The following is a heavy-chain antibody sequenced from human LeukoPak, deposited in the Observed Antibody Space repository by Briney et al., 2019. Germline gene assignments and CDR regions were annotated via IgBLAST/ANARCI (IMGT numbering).Heavy chain of an antibody. CDR2: IYYSGST. CDR3: ARYSSSTGYFDY. CDR1: GGSISSYY. J-gene: IGHJ4*02. Sequence: SETLSLTCTVSGGSISSYYWSWIRQPPGKGLEWIGYIYYSGSTNYNPSLKSRVTISLGTSKNQFSLKLTSVTAADTAVYCCARYSSSTGYFDYWGQGTLVTVSS. V-gene: IGHV4-59*12. D-gene: IGHD6-6*01.